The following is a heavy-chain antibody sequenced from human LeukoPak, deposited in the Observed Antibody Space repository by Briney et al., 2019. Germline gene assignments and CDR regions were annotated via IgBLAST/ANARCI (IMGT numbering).Heavy chain of an antibody. D-gene: IGHD4-23*01. CDR3: AREGAVTTTVVTTGADAFDI. CDR1: GFTFSNYN. J-gene: IGHJ3*02. V-gene: IGHV3-48*01. Sequence: GGSLRLSCAASGFTFSNYNMNWVRQAPGKGLEWISYISSSSSIIYYADSVKGRFTISRDNAKNSLFLQMNSLGAEDPAVYYCAREGAVTTTVVTTGADAFDIWGQGTMVAVSS. CDR2: ISSSSSII.